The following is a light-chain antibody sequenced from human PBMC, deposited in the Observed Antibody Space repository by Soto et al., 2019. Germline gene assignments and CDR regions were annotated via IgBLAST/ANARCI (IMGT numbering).Light chain of an antibody. J-gene: IGKJ1*01. Sequence: EIVLTQSPGTLYLSPGERATLSCRASQSVSSSYLAWYQQKPGQAPRLLIYGASSRATGIPDRFSGSGSGTDFTLTISRLEPEYFAVYYCQQYGSSPQWTFGQGTKVEIK. CDR2: GAS. CDR1: QSVSSSY. V-gene: IGKV3-20*01. CDR3: QQYGSSPQWT.